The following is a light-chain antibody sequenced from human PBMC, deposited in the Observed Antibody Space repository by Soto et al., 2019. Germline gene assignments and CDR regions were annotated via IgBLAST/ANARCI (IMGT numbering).Light chain of an antibody. CDR3: QLYSSYTVNA. CDR1: QSINGW. Sequence: DIQMTQSPYTLSPSVGDRVSINCRASQSINGWLAWYQQKPGKAPKRLIYDASSFQSGVPSRFTGSASGTEFFPTSNRLRPDAFGTYCCQLYSSYTVNAFVQGTKLE. J-gene: IGKJ2*01. V-gene: IGKV1-5*01. CDR2: DAS.